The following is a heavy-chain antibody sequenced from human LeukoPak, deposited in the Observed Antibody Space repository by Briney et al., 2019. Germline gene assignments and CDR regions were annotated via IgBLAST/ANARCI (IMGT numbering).Heavy chain of an antibody. V-gene: IGHV3-9*01. CDR2: ISWNSGSI. Sequence: PGRSLRLSCAASGFTFDDYAMHWVRQAPGKGLEWVSGISWNSGSIGYADSVKGRFTISRDNAKNSLYLQMNSLRAEDTALYYCAKGCSSTSCGAFYYYYYGMDVWGQGTTVIVSS. CDR1: GFTFDDYA. CDR3: AKGCSSTSCGAFYYYYYGMDV. D-gene: IGHD2-2*01. J-gene: IGHJ6*02.